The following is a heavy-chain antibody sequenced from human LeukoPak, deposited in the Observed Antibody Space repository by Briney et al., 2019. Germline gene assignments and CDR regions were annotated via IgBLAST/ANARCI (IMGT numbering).Heavy chain of an antibody. CDR2: ISSSSSYI. Sequence: GGSLRLSCVGSGFIFSSYSMNWVRQAPGKGLEWVSSISSSSSYIYYADSVKGRLTISRDNAKNSLYLQMNSLRAENTAVYYCARDLLGWELHYFDYWGQGTLVTVSS. CDR3: ARDLLGWELHYFDY. CDR1: GFIFSSYS. J-gene: IGHJ4*02. D-gene: IGHD1-26*01. V-gene: IGHV3-21*01.